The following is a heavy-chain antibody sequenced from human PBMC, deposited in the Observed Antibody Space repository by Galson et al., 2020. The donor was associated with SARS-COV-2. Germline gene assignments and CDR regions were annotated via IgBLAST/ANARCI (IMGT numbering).Heavy chain of an antibody. D-gene: IGHD6-19*01. V-gene: IGHV3-33*06. CDR3: AKDRGIAVAGTLYYFDY. CDR2: IWYDGSNK. J-gene: IGHJ4*02. CDR1: GFTFSSYG. Sequence: GESLKISCAASGFTFSSYGIHWVRPAPGKGLEWVAVIWYDGSNKYYADSVKGRFTISRDNSKNTLYLQMNSLRAEDTAVYYCAKDRGIAVAGTLYYFDYWGQGALVTVSS.